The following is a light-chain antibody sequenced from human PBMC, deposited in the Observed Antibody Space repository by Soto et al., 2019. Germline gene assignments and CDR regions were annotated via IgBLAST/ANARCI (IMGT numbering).Light chain of an antibody. V-gene: IGKV1-13*02. J-gene: IGKJ4*01. CDR1: QGISSA. CDR2: DVS. Sequence: AIQLTQSPSSLSASVGDRVTITCRASQGISSALAWYQQKPGKSPNLLIYDVSSLESGVPSRFSGSGSGTDFTLTIISLQPEDFAPYYCQQFNTYPALTFGGGTKVEIK. CDR3: QQFNTYPALT.